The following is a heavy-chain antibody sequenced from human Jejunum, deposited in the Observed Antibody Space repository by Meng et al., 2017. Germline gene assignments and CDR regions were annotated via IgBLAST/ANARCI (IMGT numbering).Heavy chain of an antibody. CDR3: ARGQDRAKTGY. CDR1: GESFTNYY. V-gene: IGHV4-34*01. J-gene: IGHJ4*02. Sequence: QVQLQQWGAGLLKPSETLSLTCAVYGESFTNYYWNWIRQPTGKGLEWIGEVTHSEGTNYNPSLKSRVTISVDMSKNQFSLKLSSVTAADTAVYYCARGQDRAKTGYWGQGTLVTVSS. CDR2: VTHSEGT. D-gene: IGHD4/OR15-4a*01.